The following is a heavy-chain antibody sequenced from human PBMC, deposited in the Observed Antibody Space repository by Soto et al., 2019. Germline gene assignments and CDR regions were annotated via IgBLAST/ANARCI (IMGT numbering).Heavy chain of an antibody. Sequence: SETLSLTCTVSGGSISSYYWSWIRQPPGKGLEWIGYIYYSGSTNYNPSLKSRVAISVDTSKNQFSLKLSSVTAADTAVCYCARGVAVAGTLGYWGQGTLVTVSS. CDR2: IYYSGST. D-gene: IGHD6-19*01. V-gene: IGHV4-59*01. CDR3: ARGVAVAGTLGY. CDR1: GGSISSYY. J-gene: IGHJ4*02.